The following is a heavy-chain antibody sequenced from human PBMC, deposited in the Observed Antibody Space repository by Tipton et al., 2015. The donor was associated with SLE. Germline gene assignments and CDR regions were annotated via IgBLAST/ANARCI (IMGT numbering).Heavy chain of an antibody. CDR3: ARTDDYGDYMAWYFDL. J-gene: IGHJ2*01. D-gene: IGHD4-17*01. CDR1: GFTFSRSE. Sequence: GSLRLSCVASGFTFSRSEMMWIRQAPGKGLEYVSLVTPDGTTTYYAASVRGRFTISRDNTKNSLSLQMNSLRVEDTAVYYCARTDDYGDYMAWYFDLWGRGTLVTVSS. V-gene: IGHV3-48*03. CDR2: VTPDGTTT.